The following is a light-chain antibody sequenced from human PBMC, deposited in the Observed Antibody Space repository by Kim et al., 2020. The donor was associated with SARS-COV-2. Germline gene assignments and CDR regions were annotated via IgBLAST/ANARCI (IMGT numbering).Light chain of an antibody. Sequence: EIVMTQSPATLSVSPGERATLSCRASQSVSSDLAWYQQKFGQAPRLLIYGASTRATGIPARFGGSGSGTEFTLTISSLQSEDFAVYYCQQYKSWRTFGQGTKVDIK. CDR2: GAS. CDR1: QSVSSD. J-gene: IGKJ1*01. CDR3: QQYKSWRT. V-gene: IGKV3-15*01.